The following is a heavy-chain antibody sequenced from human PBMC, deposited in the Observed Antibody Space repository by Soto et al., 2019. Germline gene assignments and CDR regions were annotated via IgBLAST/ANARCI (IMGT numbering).Heavy chain of an antibody. D-gene: IGHD1-1*01. J-gene: IGHJ4*02. V-gene: IGHV4-59*08. Sequence: SETLSLTCTVSGGSISSYYWSWIRQPPGKGLEWIGYIYYSGSTNYNPPLKSRVTISVDTSKNQFSLKLSSVTAADTAVYYCARHQVQGFDYWGQGTLVTVSS. CDR3: ARHQVQGFDY. CDR1: GGSISSYY. CDR2: IYYSGST.